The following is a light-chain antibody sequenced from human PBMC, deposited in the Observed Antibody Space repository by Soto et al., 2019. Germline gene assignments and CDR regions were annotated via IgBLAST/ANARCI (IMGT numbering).Light chain of an antibody. V-gene: IGLV2-14*01. J-gene: IGLJ1*01. Sequence: QSVLTQPASVSGSPGQSITISCTGTSSDVGTYNYVSWYQQHPGKAPKLMIYEVSNRPSGVSNRFSGFKSGNTASLTISGLQAEDEADYYCSSYRSGATITFGTGTKVTVL. CDR3: SSYRSGATIT. CDR2: EVS. CDR1: SSDVGTYNY.